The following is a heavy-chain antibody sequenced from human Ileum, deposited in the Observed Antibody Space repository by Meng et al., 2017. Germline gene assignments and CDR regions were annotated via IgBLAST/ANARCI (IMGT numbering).Heavy chain of an antibody. D-gene: IGHD6-19*01. Sequence: QLQLQESGSGRVKPAQTRALTCSVSGGSITSGGYSWSWIRQSPGKGLEWIGYIYYSGSTYYSPSLKSRVTISLDRPKSQFSLQLNSVTAADTAVYYCARRSGAYDSWGQGTLVTVSS. CDR3: ARRSGAYDS. CDR2: IYYSGST. J-gene: IGHJ5*01. CDR1: GGSITSGGYS. V-gene: IGHV4-30-2*06.